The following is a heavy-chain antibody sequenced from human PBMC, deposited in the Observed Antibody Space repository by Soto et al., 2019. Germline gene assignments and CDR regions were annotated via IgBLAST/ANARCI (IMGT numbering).Heavy chain of an antibody. Sequence: GASVKVSCKASGYTFTSYDINWVRQAPGQGLEWMGVINPNGGSATYAQKFQGRVTMTSDTPTSTVYMELRGLTSEDTAVYYCTNVESGYFFDYWGQGTLVTVSS. D-gene: IGHD3-22*01. CDR2: INPNGGSA. V-gene: IGHV1-46*03. J-gene: IGHJ4*02. CDR3: TNVESGYFFDY. CDR1: GYTFTSYD.